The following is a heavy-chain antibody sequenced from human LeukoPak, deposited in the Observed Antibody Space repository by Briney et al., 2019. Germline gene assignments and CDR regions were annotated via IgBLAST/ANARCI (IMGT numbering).Heavy chain of an antibody. V-gene: IGHV3-48*04. J-gene: IGHJ4*02. CDR3: ARATRNGYDY. Sequence: GGSLRLSCADSGFTFRIYGMYWVRQAPGKGPEWVSYISDDSDTIHYADSAKGRFTMSRDNAKNSLFLQMNSLRADDTAVYYCARATRNGYDYWGQGTLVTVSS. CDR2: ISDDSDTI. D-gene: IGHD5-24*01. CDR1: GFTFRIYG.